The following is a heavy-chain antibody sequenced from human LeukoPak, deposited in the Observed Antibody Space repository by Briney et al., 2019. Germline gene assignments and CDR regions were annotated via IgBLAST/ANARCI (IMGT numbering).Heavy chain of an antibody. CDR2: INHSGST. D-gene: IGHD3-10*01. CDR3: ARGPYGSGTFDY. CDR1: GGSISSYY. Sequence: SETLSLTCTVSGGSISSYYWSWIRQPPGKGLEWIGEINHSGSTNYNPSLKSRVTISVDTSKNQFSLKLSSVTAADTAVYYCARGPYGSGTFDYWGQGTLVTVSS. J-gene: IGHJ4*02. V-gene: IGHV4-34*01.